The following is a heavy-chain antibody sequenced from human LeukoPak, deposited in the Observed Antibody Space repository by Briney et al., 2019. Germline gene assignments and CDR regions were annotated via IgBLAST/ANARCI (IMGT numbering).Heavy chain of an antibody. V-gene: IGHV3-72*01. Sequence: GGSLRLSCAASGFTFSSYWMSWVRQAPGKGLEWVGRTRNKANSYTTEYAASVKGRFTISRDDSKNSVYLQMNSLKTEDTAVYFCARERRLRYCSGGGCHDAFDIWGQGTMVTVSS. CDR1: GFTFSSYW. J-gene: IGHJ3*02. CDR2: TRNKANSYTT. D-gene: IGHD2-15*01. CDR3: ARERRLRYCSGGGCHDAFDI.